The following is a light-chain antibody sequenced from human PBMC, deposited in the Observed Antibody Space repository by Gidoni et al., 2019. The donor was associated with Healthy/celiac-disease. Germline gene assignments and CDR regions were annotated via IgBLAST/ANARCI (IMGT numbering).Light chain of an antibody. CDR3: QQRSNWPRT. V-gene: IGKV3-11*01. CDR2: DAS. J-gene: IGKJ1*01. Sequence: ELVLTQSPSTLSLSPVERATLSCRASQIVSSYLAWYQQKPGQAPRLLIYDASNRATGIPARFRGSGSGTEFTLNISSLEPEDFAVYYCQQRSNWPRTFGQGTKVEIK. CDR1: QIVSSY.